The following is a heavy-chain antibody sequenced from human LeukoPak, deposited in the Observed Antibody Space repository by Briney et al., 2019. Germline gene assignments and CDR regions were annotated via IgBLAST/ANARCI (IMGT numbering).Heavy chain of an antibody. D-gene: IGHD3-22*01. V-gene: IGHV4-30-2*01. J-gene: IGHJ5*02. CDR1: GGSISSGGYY. Sequence: SETLSLTCTVSGGSISSGGYYWSWIRQPPGKGLEWIGYIYHSGSTYYNPSLKSRVTISVDRSKNQFSLKLSSVTAADTAVYYCARTTDYYDSSGYRRGWFDPWGQGTLVTVSS. CDR2: IYHSGST. CDR3: ARTTDYYDSSGYRRGWFDP.